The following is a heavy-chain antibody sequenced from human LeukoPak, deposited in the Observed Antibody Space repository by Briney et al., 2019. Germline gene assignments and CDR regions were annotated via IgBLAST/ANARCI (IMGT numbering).Heavy chain of an antibody. V-gene: IGHV1-18*01. D-gene: IGHD2-15*01. CDR3: ARDLNCSGGSCYSGWFDP. Sequence: ASVKVSCKASGYTFTSYGISWVRQAPGQGLEWMGWISAYNGNTNYAQKLQGRVTMTTDTSTSTAYMELRSLRPDDTAVYYCARDLNCSGGSCYSGWFDPWGQGTLVTVSS. J-gene: IGHJ5*02. CDR2: ISAYNGNT. CDR1: GYTFTSYG.